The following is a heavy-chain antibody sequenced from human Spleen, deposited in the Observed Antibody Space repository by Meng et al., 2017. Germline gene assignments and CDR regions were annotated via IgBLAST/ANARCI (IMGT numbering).Heavy chain of an antibody. CDR1: GYSISSGYY. CDR3: ARDRGSIAAWYYYYYGMDV. Sequence: SETLSLTCTVFGYSISSGYYWGWIRQPPGKGLEWIGSIYHSGSTYYNPSLKSRVIISVDTSKNQFSLKLSSVTAADTAVYYCARDRGSIAAWYYYYYGMDVWGQGTTVTVSS. J-gene: IGHJ6*02. CDR2: IYHSGST. V-gene: IGHV4-38-2*02. D-gene: IGHD6-13*01.